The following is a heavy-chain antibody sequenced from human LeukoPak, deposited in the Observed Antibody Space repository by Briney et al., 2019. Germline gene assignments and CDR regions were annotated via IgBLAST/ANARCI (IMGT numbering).Heavy chain of an antibody. Sequence: PSETLSLTCTVSGGSISSSSYYWGWIRQPPGKGLEWIGSIYYSGSTYYNPSLKGRVTISVDTSKNQFSLKLSSVTAADTAVYYCARLSAAGVWFDPWGQGTLVTVSS. CDR3: ARLSAAGVWFDP. CDR1: GGSISSSSYY. J-gene: IGHJ5*02. V-gene: IGHV4-39*07. D-gene: IGHD6-13*01. CDR2: IYYSGST.